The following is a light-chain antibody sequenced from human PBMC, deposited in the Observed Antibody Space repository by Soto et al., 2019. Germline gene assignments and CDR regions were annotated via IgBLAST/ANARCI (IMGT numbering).Light chain of an antibody. V-gene: IGKV2-24*01. CDR3: AQVTHFPWT. J-gene: IGKJ1*01. Sequence: EIVMTQTPLSLPVTLGQPAAISCTSSRSLVHSDGTTYLSWFRQRPGQPPRLLIYKISNRFSGVPDRFSGTGTGSYFTLRISTVEAEDVGIYYCAQVTHFPWTFGQGTKVDIK. CDR2: KIS. CDR1: RSLVHSDGTTY.